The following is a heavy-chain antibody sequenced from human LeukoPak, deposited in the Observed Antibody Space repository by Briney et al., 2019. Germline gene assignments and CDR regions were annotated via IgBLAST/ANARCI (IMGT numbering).Heavy chain of an antibody. CDR2: ISYSGST. V-gene: IGHV4-59*01. Sequence: SETLSLTCTVSGGSISGYYWSWIRQPPGKGLEWLGFISYSGSTSYNPSLKSRVTISVDTSKNQFSLNLRSVTAAYTAVYYCARRDSSGWYYFDYWGQGTLVTVSS. CDR1: GGSISGYY. J-gene: IGHJ4*02. CDR3: ARRDSSGWYYFDY. D-gene: IGHD6-19*01.